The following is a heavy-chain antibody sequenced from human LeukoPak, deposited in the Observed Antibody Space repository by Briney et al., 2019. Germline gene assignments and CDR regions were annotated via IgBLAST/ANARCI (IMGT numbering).Heavy chain of an antibody. J-gene: IGHJ4*02. Sequence: PSETLSLTCTVSGGSISGSSYYWGWIRQPPGKGLEWIGSIYYSGSTYYNPSLKSRVTISVDTSKNQFSLKLSSVTAADTAVYYCASPDYGGNSAHYWGQGTLVTVSS. V-gene: IGHV4-39*01. CDR2: IYYSGST. D-gene: IGHD4-23*01. CDR1: GGSISGSSYY. CDR3: ASPDYGGNSAHY.